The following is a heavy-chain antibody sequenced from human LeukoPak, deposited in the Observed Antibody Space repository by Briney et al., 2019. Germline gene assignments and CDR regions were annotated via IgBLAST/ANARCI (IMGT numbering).Heavy chain of an antibody. CDR2: ISYDGSNK. Sequence: GGSLRLSCAASGFTFSRYAMHWVRQAPGKGLEWVAVISYDGSNKYYADSVKGRFTISRDNSKNTLYLQMNSLRAEDTAVYYCARDLRGPFDYWGQGTLVTVSS. CDR1: GFTFSRYA. D-gene: IGHD3-16*01. J-gene: IGHJ4*02. V-gene: IGHV3-30-3*01. CDR3: ARDLRGPFDY.